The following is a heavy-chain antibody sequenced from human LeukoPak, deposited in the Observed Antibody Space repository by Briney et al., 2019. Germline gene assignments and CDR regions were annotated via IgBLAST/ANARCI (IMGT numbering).Heavy chain of an antibody. D-gene: IGHD6-13*01. Sequence: PSETLSLTCTVSGGSISSGGYYWSWLRQHPGRGLEWIGYIYYSGSTYYNPSLKSRVTISVDTSKNQFSLKLSSVTAADTAVYYCARDVEQLGFDYWGQGTLVTVSS. V-gene: IGHV4-31*03. CDR3: ARDVEQLGFDY. CDR1: GGSISSGGYY. CDR2: IYYSGST. J-gene: IGHJ4*02.